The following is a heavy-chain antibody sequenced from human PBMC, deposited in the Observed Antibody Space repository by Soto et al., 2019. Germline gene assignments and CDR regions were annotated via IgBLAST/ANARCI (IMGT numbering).Heavy chain of an antibody. CDR2: IDPSDSYT. CDR3: ARFRYDGYYYYGMDV. V-gene: IGHV5-10-1*03. D-gene: IGHD1-20*01. J-gene: IGHJ6*02. Sequence: EVQLVQSGAEVKKPGESLRISCKGSGYSFTSYWISWVRQMPGKGLEWMGRIDPSDSYTNYSPSFQGHVTISADKSISTAYLQWSSLKASDTAMYYCARFRYDGYYYYGMDVWGQGTTVTVSS. CDR1: GYSFTSYW.